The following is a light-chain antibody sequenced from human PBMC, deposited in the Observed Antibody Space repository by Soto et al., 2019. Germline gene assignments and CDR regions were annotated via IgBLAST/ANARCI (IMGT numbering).Light chain of an antibody. CDR1: SSDVGGYNY. V-gene: IGLV2-14*01. CDR3: SSCASSNTHV. CDR2: EVS. J-gene: IGLJ1*01. Sequence: QSALTQPASVSGSPGQSITISCTGTSSDVGGYNYVSWYQQHQGKAPKLMIYEVSNRPSGVSNRFSGSKSGNTASLTISGLQAEDEADYYCSSCASSNTHVFGTGTKLTVL.